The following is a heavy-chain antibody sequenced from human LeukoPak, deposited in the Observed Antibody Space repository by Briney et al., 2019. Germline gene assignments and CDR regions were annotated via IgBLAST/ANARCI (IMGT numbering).Heavy chain of an antibody. D-gene: IGHD4-17*01. CDR1: GYSFGDYA. V-gene: IGHV1-3*01. CDR2: INAGNGKT. J-gene: IGHJ4*02. Sequence: ASVTVSCKSSGYSFGDYAIHWVRPAPGQRLEWMGWINAGNGKTKYSQSFQARVTITRDRSASTAYMELSSLRSEDTSVYYCARGRWTATETTYYLDYWGQGTLVTVSS. CDR3: ARGRWTATETTYYLDY.